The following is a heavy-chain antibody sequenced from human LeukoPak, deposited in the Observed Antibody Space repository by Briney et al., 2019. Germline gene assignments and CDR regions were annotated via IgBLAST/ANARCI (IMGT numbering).Heavy chain of an antibody. V-gene: IGHV3-21*01. Sequence: GGSLRLSCAASGFTFSSYSMNWVRQAPGKGLEWVSSISSSSSYIYYADSVKGRFTISRDNAKNSLYLQMNSLRAEDTAVYYCARDHYYYDSSGYPPDWGQGTLVTVSS. CDR1: GFTFSSYS. J-gene: IGHJ4*02. CDR2: ISSSSSYI. CDR3: ARDHYYYDSSGYPPD. D-gene: IGHD3-22*01.